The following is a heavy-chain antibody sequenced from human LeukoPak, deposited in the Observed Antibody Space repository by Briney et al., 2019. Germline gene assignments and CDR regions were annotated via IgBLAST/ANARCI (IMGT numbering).Heavy chain of an antibody. CDR3: ARSHSSDAFDI. CDR2: IYYSGST. CDR1: GGSFSGYY. Sequence: SEALSLTCAVYGGSFSGYYWSWIRQPPGKGLEWIGYIYYSGSTNYNPFLKSRVTISLDTSKNQFSLKLSSVTAADTAVYYCARSHSSDAFDIWGQGTMVTVSS. J-gene: IGHJ3*02. D-gene: IGHD2/OR15-2a*01. V-gene: IGHV4-59*08.